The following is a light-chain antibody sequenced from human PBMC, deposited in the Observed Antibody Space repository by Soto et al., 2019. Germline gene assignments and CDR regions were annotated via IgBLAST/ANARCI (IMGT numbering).Light chain of an antibody. CDR3: AAWDDSLSGYVV. J-gene: IGLJ2*01. V-gene: IGLV1-47*01. Sequence: QSVLTQPPSASGTPGQRVTISCSGSSSNIGSNYVYWYQQLPGTAPKLLIYRNSQRLSGVPDRFSGSKSGTSASLAISGLRSEDEADYHCAAWDDSLSGYVVFGGGTKVTVL. CDR2: RNS. CDR1: SSNIGSNY.